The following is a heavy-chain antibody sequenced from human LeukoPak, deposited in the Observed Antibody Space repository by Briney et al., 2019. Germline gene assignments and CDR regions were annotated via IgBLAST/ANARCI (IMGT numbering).Heavy chain of an antibody. CDR3: VTEMTSVVPDY. CDR1: GHTLSELT. J-gene: IGHJ4*02. Sequence: GASVKVSCKVFGHTLSELTMHWVRQAPGKGLEWMGGFDPENDERMYAGKFRGRVTMTEDISTDTAYMELSSLRSEDTAVYFCVTEMTSVVPDYWGQGTLVTVSS. D-gene: IGHD4-11*01. CDR2: FDPENDER. V-gene: IGHV1-24*01.